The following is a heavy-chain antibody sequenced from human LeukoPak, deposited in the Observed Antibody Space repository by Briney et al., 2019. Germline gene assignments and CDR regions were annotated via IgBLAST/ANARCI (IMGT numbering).Heavy chain of an antibody. J-gene: IGHJ3*02. CDR2: ISGSGGST. CDR3: ARELYNWNPGAHDAFDI. D-gene: IGHD1-20*01. Sequence: GGSLRLSCAASGFTFSSYAMSWVRQAPGKGLEWVSAISGSGGSTYYADSVKGRFTISRDNSKNTLYLQMNSLRVDDTAVYYCARELYNWNPGAHDAFDIWGQGTMVTVSS. CDR1: GFTFSSYA. V-gene: IGHV3-23*01.